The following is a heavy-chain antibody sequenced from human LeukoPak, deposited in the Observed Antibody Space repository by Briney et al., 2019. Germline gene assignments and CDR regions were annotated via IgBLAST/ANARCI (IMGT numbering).Heavy chain of an antibody. CDR2: INPNSGGT. J-gene: IGHJ3*02. CDR3: ARVVRESITKVHDAFDI. Sequence: ASVKVSCKASGYTFTGYYMHWVRQAPGQGLEWMRWINPNSGGTNYAQKFQGRVTMTRDMSTSTVYMELSSLRSEDTAVYYCARVVRESITKVHDAFDIWGQGTMVTVSS. V-gene: IGHV1-2*02. D-gene: IGHD3-10*01. CDR1: GYTFTGYY.